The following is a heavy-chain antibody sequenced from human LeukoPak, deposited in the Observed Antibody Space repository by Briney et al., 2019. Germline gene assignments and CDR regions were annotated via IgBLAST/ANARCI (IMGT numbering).Heavy chain of an antibody. Sequence: PGGSLRLSCAASGFTFSSYGMHWVRQAAGKGLEWVAVISYDGSNKYYADSVKGRFTISRDNSKNTLYLQMNSLRAEDTAVYYCAKDGSGSRYYFDYWGQGTLVTVSS. D-gene: IGHD3-10*01. CDR1: GFTFSSYG. V-gene: IGHV3-30*18. CDR2: ISYDGSNK. J-gene: IGHJ4*02. CDR3: AKDGSGSRYYFDY.